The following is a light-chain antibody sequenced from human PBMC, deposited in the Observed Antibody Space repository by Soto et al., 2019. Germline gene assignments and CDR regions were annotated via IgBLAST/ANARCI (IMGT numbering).Light chain of an antibody. J-gene: IGKJ1*01. Sequence: EIVMTQSPATLSVSPGERATLSCRASQSVSSNLAWYQQKPGQAPRLLIYGASTRATGIPARFSGSGSGTELTLTISSLQSEDFAVYYCQQYNNWPRTWTFGQGTKVVIK. V-gene: IGKV3-15*01. CDR2: GAS. CDR3: QQYNNWPRTWT. CDR1: QSVSSN.